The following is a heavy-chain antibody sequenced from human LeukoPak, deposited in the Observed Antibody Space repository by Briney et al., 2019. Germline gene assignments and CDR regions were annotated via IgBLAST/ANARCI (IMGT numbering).Heavy chain of an antibody. D-gene: IGHD6-13*01. CDR1: GFTFSSYA. V-gene: IGHV3-23*01. J-gene: IGHJ1*01. CDR3: LRPGYSSSWYSGFQY. CDR2: ISGGGGST. Sequence: GGSLRLSCAASGFTFSSYAMSWVRQAPGKGLEWVSGISGGGGSTFYGDSVKGRFTISRDNSKNTLYLQMNSLRGEDTAVYYCLRPGYSSSWYSGFQYWRQGTLVTVSS.